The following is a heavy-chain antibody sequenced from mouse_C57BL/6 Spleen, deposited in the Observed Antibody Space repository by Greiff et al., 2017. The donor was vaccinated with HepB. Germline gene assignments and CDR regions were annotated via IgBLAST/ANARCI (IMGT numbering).Heavy chain of an antibody. Sequence: VQLKESGGGLVKPGGSLKLSCAASGFTFSDYGMHWVRQAPEKGLEWVAYISSGSSTIYYADTVKGRFTISRDNAKNTLFLQMTSLRSEDTAMYYCARNWDVGNWYFDVWGTGTTVTVSS. CDR3: ARNWDVGNWYFDV. CDR2: ISSGSSTI. J-gene: IGHJ1*03. CDR1: GFTFSDYG. D-gene: IGHD4-1*01. V-gene: IGHV5-17*01.